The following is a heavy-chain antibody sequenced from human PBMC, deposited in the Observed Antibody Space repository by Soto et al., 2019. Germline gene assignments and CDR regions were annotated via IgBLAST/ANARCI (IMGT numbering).Heavy chain of an antibody. Sequence: EVQLVESGGGLVQPGRSLRLSCAASGFTFDDYAMHWVRQAPGKGLEWVSGISWNSGSIGYADSVKGRFTISRDNAKNSLYLQMNSLSAEDTALYYCAKDWGYSSSWFDYWGQGTLVTVSS. CDR1: GFTFDDYA. J-gene: IGHJ4*02. CDR2: ISWNSGSI. D-gene: IGHD6-13*01. CDR3: AKDWGYSSSWFDY. V-gene: IGHV3-9*01.